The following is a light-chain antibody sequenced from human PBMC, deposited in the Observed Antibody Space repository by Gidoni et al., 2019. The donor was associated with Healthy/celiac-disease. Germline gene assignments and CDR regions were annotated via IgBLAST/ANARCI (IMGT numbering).Light chain of an antibody. V-gene: IGKV4-1*01. Sequence: DIVMTQSPDSLAVSLGERASINCKSSQSVLYSSNNKNYLAWYQQKQGQPPKLIIYWASTRESGVPDRFSGSGSGTDFTLTISSLQAEDVAVYYCQQYYSTPLTFXGXTKVEIK. J-gene: IGKJ4*01. CDR1: QSVLYSSNNKNY. CDR2: WAS. CDR3: QQYYSTPLT.